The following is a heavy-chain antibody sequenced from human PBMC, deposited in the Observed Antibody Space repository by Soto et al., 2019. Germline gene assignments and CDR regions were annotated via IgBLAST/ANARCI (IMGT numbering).Heavy chain of an antibody. CDR2: TYYRSKWYN. Sequence: SQTLSLTCAISGDSVSSNSAAWNWIRQSPSRGLEWLGRTYYRSKWYNDYVVSVKSRITINPDTSKNQFSLQLNSVTPEDTAVYYCARDTGIAARPRSYYYYLAVWGKGTTVTVSS. V-gene: IGHV6-1*01. CDR3: ARDTGIAARPRSYYYYLAV. CDR1: GDSVSSNSAA. D-gene: IGHD6-6*01. J-gene: IGHJ6*03.